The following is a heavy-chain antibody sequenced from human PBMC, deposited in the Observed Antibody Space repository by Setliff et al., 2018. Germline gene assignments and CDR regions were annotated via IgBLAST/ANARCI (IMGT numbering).Heavy chain of an antibody. D-gene: IGHD3-3*01. J-gene: IGHJ3*02. V-gene: IGHV1-46*03. CDR3: ARDRFYNSWSGTSITAPHDAFDI. Sequence: ASVKVSCKASGYSFAKYALHWVRQAPGQRLEWMGIINPSGGLTKYAQKFQGRVTMTSDTSTNTVYLEVSSLRSEDTAVYFCARDRFYNSWSGTSITAPHDAFDIWGQGTMVTVSS. CDR2: INPSGGLT. CDR1: GYSFAKYA.